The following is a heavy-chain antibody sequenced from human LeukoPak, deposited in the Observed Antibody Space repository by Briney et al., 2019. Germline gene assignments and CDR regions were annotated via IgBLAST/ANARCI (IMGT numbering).Heavy chain of an antibody. CDR1: GYTFTRYD. D-gene: IGHD2-15*01. J-gene: IGHJ4*02. Sequence: ASVKVSCKASGYTFTRYDINWVRQATGQGLEWMGWVNLKSGNTGSAQKFQGRVTITRDTSINTAYMELSSLRPEDTGVYFCARVDGSPDSWGQGTLVTVSS. CDR3: ARVDGSPDS. CDR2: VNLKSGNT. V-gene: IGHV1-8*03.